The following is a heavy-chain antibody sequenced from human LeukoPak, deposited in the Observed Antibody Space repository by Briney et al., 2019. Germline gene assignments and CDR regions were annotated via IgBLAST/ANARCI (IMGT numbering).Heavy chain of an antibody. Sequence: ASVKVSCKASGYTFTSYDINWVRQATGQGLEWMGWMNPNSGNTGYAQKFQGRVTMTRNTSISTAYMELSSLRSEDTAVYYCARVKVVRGVIIISRNYNWFDPWGQGTLVTVSS. CDR1: GYTFTSYD. J-gene: IGHJ5*02. CDR3: ARVKVVRGVIIISRNYNWFDP. V-gene: IGHV1-8*01. CDR2: MNPNSGNT. D-gene: IGHD3-10*01.